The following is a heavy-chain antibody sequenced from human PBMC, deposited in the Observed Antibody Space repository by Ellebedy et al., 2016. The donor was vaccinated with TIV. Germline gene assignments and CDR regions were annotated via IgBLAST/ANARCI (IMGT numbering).Heavy chain of an antibody. CDR3: TRTGPLPTSYYSMDV. J-gene: IGHJ6*02. Sequence: GGSLRLSCAASGFTFDDYAMHWVRQAPGKGLEWVSGISWNSGSIGYADSVRGRFTISRDNAKNTLYLQMNSLRVEDTALYYCTRTGPLPTSYYSMDVWGQGTTVTVSS. V-gene: IGHV3-9*01. D-gene: IGHD2/OR15-2a*01. CDR2: ISWNSGSI. CDR1: GFTFDDYA.